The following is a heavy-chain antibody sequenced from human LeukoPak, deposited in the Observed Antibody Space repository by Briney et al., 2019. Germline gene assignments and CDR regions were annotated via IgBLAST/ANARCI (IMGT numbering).Heavy chain of an antibody. J-gene: IGHJ4*02. CDR2: VFRTGRT. CDR3: ARGSRTYDY. Sequence: SQTLSLACTVSGGSTNTGGFFWSWIRQPPGKGLEWIGYVFRTGRTSYNPSLDSRVTISLDRSRNQFSLRLTSVTAADTAVYYCARGSRTYDYWGQGTLVTVSS. V-gene: IGHV4-30-2*01. CDR1: GGSTNTGGFF.